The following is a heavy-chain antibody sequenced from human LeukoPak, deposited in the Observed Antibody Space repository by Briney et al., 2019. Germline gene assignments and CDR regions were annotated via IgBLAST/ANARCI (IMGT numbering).Heavy chain of an antibody. CDR2: ITGGGSGI. D-gene: IGHD3-9*01. CDR3: AKWGDYDVLTGYYVSDY. J-gene: IGHJ4*02. Sequence: GGSPRLSCAASGFTFSNYAMSWVRQAPGKGLEWVSAITGGGSGIYYADSMKSRFTISRDNSKNTLYLQINSLRAEGTAVYYCAKWGDYDVLTGYYVSDYWGQGTLVTVSS. V-gene: IGHV3-23*01. CDR1: GFTFSNYA.